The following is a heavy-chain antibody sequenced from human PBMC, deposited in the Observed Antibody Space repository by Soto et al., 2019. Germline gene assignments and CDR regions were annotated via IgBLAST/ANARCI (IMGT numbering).Heavy chain of an antibody. CDR2: IKGDGSST. D-gene: IGHD1-26*01. V-gene: IGHV3-74*01. CDR3: ARDPFGATTY. Sequence: EVQLVESGGGLVQPGRSLRLSCAASGFTLSGYWMHWVRQVPGKGLVWVSRIKGDGSSTSYADSVKGRFTISRDNAKNTLYLQMNSLRAEDTAVYYCARDPFGATTYWGQGTLVTVSS. CDR1: GFTLSGYW. J-gene: IGHJ4*02.